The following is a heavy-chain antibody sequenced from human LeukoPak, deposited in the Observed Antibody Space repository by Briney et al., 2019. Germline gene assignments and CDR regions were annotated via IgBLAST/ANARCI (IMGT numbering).Heavy chain of an antibody. CDR1: GFTFGNAW. V-gene: IGHV3-15*01. CDR3: STTMVRGPIDC. J-gene: IGHJ4*02. Sequence: PGGSLRLSCAASGFTFGNAWMTWVRQAPGKGLEWVGRIKSKTDGGATDYAAPVKGRFTISRDDSKNTLYLQMNSLKTEDTAVYYCSTTMVRGPIDCWGQGTLVTVSS. CDR2: IKSKTDGGAT. D-gene: IGHD3-10*01.